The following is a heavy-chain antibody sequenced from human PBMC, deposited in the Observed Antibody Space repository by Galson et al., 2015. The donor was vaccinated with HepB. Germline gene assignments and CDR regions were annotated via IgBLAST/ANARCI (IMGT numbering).Heavy chain of an antibody. J-gene: IGHJ3*02. Sequence: SVKVSCKASAGTFSSYAISWVRQAPGQGLEWMGGIIPIFGIANYAQKFQGRVTITADESTSTAYMELSSLRSEDTAVYYCARIHATVTMGPPQPTHTEDAFDIWGQGTMVTVSS. D-gene: IGHD4-17*01. CDR1: AGTFSSYA. CDR2: IIPIFGIA. CDR3: ARIHATVTMGPPQPTHTEDAFDI. V-gene: IGHV1-69*13.